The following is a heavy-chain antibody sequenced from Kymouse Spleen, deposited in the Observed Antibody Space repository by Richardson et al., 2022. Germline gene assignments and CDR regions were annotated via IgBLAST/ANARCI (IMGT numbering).Heavy chain of an antibody. D-gene: IGHD3-10*01. J-gene: IGHJ6*02. CDR3: ARLSSGSIGDYYYYGMDV. CDR2: INHSGST. Sequence: QVQLQQWGAGLLKPSETLSLTCAVYGGSFSGYYWSWIRQPPGKGLEWIGEINHSGSTNYNPSLKSRVTISVDTSKNQFSLKLSSVTAADTAVYYCARLSSGSIGDYYYYGMDVWGQGTTVTVSS. CDR1: GGSFSGYY. V-gene: IGHV4-34*01.